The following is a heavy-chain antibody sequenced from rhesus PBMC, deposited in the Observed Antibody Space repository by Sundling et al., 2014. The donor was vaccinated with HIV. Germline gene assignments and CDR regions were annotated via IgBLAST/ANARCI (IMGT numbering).Heavy chain of an antibody. CDR1: GGSISGGYG. CDR2: IYSSSGNT. D-gene: IGHD3-34*01. Sequence: QVQLQESGPGLLKPSETLSLSCAVSGGSISGGYGWDWIRQPPGKGLEWIGNIYSSSGNTYYNPSLKSRVTISIDTSKKEFSLKLNSVTAADTAVYYCASAYWGDYYDSWGQGVLVTVSS. CDR3: ASAYWGDYYDS. J-gene: IGHJ4*01. V-gene: IGHV4-76*01.